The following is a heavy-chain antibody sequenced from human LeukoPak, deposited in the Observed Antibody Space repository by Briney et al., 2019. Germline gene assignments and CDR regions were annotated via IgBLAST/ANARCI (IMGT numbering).Heavy chain of an antibody. CDR1: GGSISSGSYY. J-gene: IGHJ2*01. CDR2: IYTSVST. V-gene: IGHV4-61*02. Sequence: SETLSLTCTVSGGSISSGSYYWNWIRQPAGKGLEWIGRIYTSVSTNYNPSLKSRVTMSVDTSKNQFSLKLSSVTAADTAVYYCARDGGDYGDSGGFDLWGRGTLVTVSS. D-gene: IGHD4/OR15-4a*01. CDR3: ARDGGDYGDSGGFDL.